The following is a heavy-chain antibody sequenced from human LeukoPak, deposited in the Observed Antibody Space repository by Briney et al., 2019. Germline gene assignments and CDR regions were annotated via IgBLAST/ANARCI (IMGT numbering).Heavy chain of an antibody. D-gene: IGHD6-13*01. J-gene: IGHJ3*02. CDR3: AGMPGIAAAGSLDDAFDI. V-gene: IGHV1-69*06. CDR1: GGPFSSYA. Sequence: GASVKVSCKASGGPFSSYAISWVRQAPGQGLEWMGGIIPIFGTANYAQKFQGRVTITADKSTSTAYMELSSLRSEDTAVYYCAGMPGIAAAGSLDDAFDIWGQGTMVTVSS. CDR2: IIPIFGTA.